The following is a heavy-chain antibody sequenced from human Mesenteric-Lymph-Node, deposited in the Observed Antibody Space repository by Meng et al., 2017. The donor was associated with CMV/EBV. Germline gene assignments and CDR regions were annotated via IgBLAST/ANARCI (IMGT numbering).Heavy chain of an antibody. CDR1: GYTFTGYY. J-gene: IGHJ4*02. D-gene: IGHD4-17*01. V-gene: IGHV1-2*04. CDR2: INPNSGGT. CDR3: ARTLGFHNYGDYGF. Sequence: ASGYTFTGYYMHWVRQAPGLGLEWMGWINPNSGGTNYAQKFQGWVTMTRDTSISTVYMELSRLTSDDTAVYYCARTLGFHNYGDYGFWGQGTLVTVS.